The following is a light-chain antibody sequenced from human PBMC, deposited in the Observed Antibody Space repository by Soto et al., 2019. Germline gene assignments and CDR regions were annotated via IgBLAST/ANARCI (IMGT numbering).Light chain of an antibody. Sequence: RSPDTLSLSPGERATLSCRASQTISSNYLAWYQQKPGQAPRLLIYGASGRATGIPDRFSGSGSGTDFTLTISRLEPEDFAVYYCQQYTSSLITFGQGTRLEIK. CDR1: QTISSNY. J-gene: IGKJ5*01. V-gene: IGKV3-20*01. CDR2: GAS. CDR3: QQYTSSLIT.